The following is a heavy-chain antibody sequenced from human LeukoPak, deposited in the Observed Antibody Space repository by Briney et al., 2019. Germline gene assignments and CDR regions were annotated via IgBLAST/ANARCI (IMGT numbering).Heavy chain of an antibody. V-gene: IGHV3-23*01. CDR3: AKVGNDVTPDYYYYGMDV. Sequence: GGSLRLSCAASGFTFSSYAMSWVRQAPGKGLEWVSAISGSGGSAYYADSVKGRFTISRDNSKNTLYLQMNSLRAEDTAVYYCAKVGNDVTPDYYYYGMDVWGQGTTVTVSS. J-gene: IGHJ6*02. CDR2: ISGSGGSA. CDR1: GFTFSSYA. D-gene: IGHD1-1*01.